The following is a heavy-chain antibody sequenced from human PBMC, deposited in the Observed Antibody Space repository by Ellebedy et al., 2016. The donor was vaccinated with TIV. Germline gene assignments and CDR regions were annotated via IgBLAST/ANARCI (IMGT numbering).Heavy chain of an antibody. CDR1: GFTFSSYA. J-gene: IGHJ6*02. CDR2: ISGSGGTT. D-gene: IGHD7-27*01. Sequence: GGSLRLSCAAPGFTFSSYALSWVRQAPGKGLEWVSAISGSGGTTYYADSVKGRFTISRDNSKNTLYLQVDSLRAEDTAVYYCAQTNWGSGGFYGMDVWGQGTTVTVSS. V-gene: IGHV3-23*01. CDR3: AQTNWGSGGFYGMDV.